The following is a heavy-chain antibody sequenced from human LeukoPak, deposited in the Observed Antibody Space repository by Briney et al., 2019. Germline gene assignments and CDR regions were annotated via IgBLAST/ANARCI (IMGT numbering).Heavy chain of an antibody. Sequence: QPGGSLRLSCAASGFTFSSYEINWVRQAPGKGLEWISYISSSGSIIYYADSVKGRFTISRDNAKNSLYLRMNSLRAEDTAVYYCAREVVGTTSEFDYWGQGTLVTVSS. V-gene: IGHV3-48*03. J-gene: IGHJ4*02. D-gene: IGHD1-26*01. CDR1: GFTFSSYE. CDR2: ISSSGSII. CDR3: AREVVGTTSEFDY.